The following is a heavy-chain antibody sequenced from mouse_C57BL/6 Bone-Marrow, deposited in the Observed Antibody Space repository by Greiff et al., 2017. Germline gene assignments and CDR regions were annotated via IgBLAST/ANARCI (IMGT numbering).Heavy chain of an antibody. V-gene: IGHV5-15*01. CDR2: ISNLAYSI. J-gene: IGHJ4*01. Sequence: EVKLMESGGGLVQPGGSLKLSCAASGFTFSDYGMAWVRQAPRKGPEWVAFISNLAYSIYYADTVTGRFTISRENAKNTLYLEMSSLRSEDTAMYDCARQGAMDYWGQGTSVTVSS. CDR3: ARQGAMDY. CDR1: GFTFSDYG.